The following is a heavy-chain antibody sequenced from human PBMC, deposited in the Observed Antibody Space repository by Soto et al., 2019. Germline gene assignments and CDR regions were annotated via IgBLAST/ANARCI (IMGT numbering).Heavy chain of an antibody. Sequence: PSETLSLTCTVSGGSISSSSYYWGWIRQPPGKGLEWIGSIYYSGSTYYNPSLKSRVTISVDTSKNQFSLKLSSVTAADTAVYYCASLYGSGEDYYYYYMDVWGKGTTVTVSS. CDR3: ASLYGSGEDYYYYYMDV. CDR1: GGSISSSSYY. V-gene: IGHV4-39*01. CDR2: IYYSGST. J-gene: IGHJ6*03. D-gene: IGHD3-10*01.